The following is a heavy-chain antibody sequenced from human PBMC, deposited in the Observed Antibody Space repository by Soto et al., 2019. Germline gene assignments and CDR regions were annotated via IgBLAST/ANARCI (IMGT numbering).Heavy chain of an antibody. CDR2: ISSSSSTI. Sequence: PGGSLRLSCXASGFTFSSYSMNWVRQAPGKGLEWVSYISSSSSTIYYADSVKGRFTISRDNAKNSLYLQMDSLRAEDTAVYYCARDILTGYYLRYYYYGMDVWGQGTTVTVSS. D-gene: IGHD3-9*01. CDR1: GFTFSSYS. J-gene: IGHJ6*02. CDR3: ARDILTGYYLRYYYYGMDV. V-gene: IGHV3-48*01.